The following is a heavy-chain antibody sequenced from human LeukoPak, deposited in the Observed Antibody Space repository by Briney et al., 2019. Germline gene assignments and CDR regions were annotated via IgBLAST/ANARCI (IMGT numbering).Heavy chain of an antibody. V-gene: IGHV3-30*18. J-gene: IGHJ4*02. D-gene: IGHD3-22*01. Sequence: GRSLRLSCAASGFTFSSYGMHWVRQTPGKGLEWVTVISNDGSNKYYTDSVKGRFTISRDSAKDTLYLHMNSLRPEDTAVCFCAKDKYDTSGIFDYWGQGTLVTVSS. CDR2: ISNDGSNK. CDR1: GFTFSSYG. CDR3: AKDKYDTSGIFDY.